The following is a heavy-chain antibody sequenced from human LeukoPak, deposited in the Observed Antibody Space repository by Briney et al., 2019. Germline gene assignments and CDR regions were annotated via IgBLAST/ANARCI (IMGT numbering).Heavy chain of an antibody. J-gene: IGHJ4*02. CDR3: ARDLSITSSWATVPDY. Sequence: PGRSLRLSCAASGFTFSSYAMHWVRQAPGKGLEWVAVISYDGSNKYYADSVKGRFTISRDNSKNTLYLQMNSLRAEDTAVYYCARDLSITSSWATVPDYWGQGTLVTVSS. D-gene: IGHD2-2*01. CDR2: ISYDGSNK. V-gene: IGHV3-30-3*01. CDR1: GFTFSSYA.